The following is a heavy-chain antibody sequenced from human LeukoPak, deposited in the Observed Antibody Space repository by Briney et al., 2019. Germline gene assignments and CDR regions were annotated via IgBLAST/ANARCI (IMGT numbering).Heavy chain of an antibody. CDR3: ASKGAGYCRDTNCQGAFDI. D-gene: IGHD2-2*01. J-gene: IGHJ3*02. V-gene: IGHV1-2*02. CDR1: GDNFSSYV. CDR2: INPNSGGT. Sequence: GASVKVSCKAPGDNFSSYVITWVRQAPGQGLEWMGWINPNSGGTNYAQNLQGRVTMTRDTSISTAYMELSRLTSDDTAVYYCASKGAGYCRDTNCQGAFDIWGQGTMVTVSS.